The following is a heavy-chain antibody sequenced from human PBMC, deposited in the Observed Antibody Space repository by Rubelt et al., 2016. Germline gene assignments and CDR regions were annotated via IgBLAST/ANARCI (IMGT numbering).Heavy chain of an antibody. V-gene: IGHV3-74*01. J-gene: IGHJ4*02. CDR2: ISKGGDYT. CDR1: GFTFSSYS. D-gene: IGHD2-2*01. CDR3: ARDYANSAKDY. Sequence: GSLRLSCEASGFTFSSYSMLWVRQDPGKGLVWVSLISKGGDYTYYPDSVKGRFTISRDNAKNTVSLQMNSLRVEDTAVYYCARDYANSAKDYWGQGTLVTVSS.